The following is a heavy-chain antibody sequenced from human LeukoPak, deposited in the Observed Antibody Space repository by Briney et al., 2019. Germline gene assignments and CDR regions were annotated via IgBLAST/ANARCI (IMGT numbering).Heavy chain of an antibody. CDR3: ARGPHTIPTRGDY. V-gene: IGHV1-18*01. Sequence: ASVKVSCKASGYTFTSYGISWVRQAPGQGLEWMGWISAFNENTDYAQRLQGRVTMTTDTSTSTAYMELRSLRSDDTALYYCARGPHTIPTRGDYWGQGTLVTVSS. J-gene: IGHJ4*02. CDR2: ISAFNENT. D-gene: IGHD2-15*01. CDR1: GYTFTSYG.